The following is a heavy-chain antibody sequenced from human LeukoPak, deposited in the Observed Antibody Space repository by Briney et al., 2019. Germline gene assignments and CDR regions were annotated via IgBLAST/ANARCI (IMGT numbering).Heavy chain of an antibody. V-gene: IGHV4-59*01. J-gene: IGHJ6*02. D-gene: IGHD2-8*01. CDR1: GGSISSYY. CDR3: ARVPLYCTNGVCYQNYYYYYGMDV. CDR2: IYYSGST. Sequence: PSETLSLTCTVSGGSISSYYWSWIRQPPGKGLEWIGYIYYSGSTNYNPSLKSRVTISVDTSKNQFSLKLSSVTAADTAVNYCARVPLYCTNGVCYQNYYYYYGMDVWGQGTTVTVSS.